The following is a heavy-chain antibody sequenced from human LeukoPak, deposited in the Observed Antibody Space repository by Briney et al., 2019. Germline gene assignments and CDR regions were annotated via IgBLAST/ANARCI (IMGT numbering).Heavy chain of an antibody. D-gene: IGHD1-26*01. CDR3: AREFSGYIDF. CDR1: GYTFINYY. J-gene: IGHJ4*02. Sequence: ASVKVSCKASGYTFINYYMHWVRQAPGQGLEWMGIINPSGGGTSYAQKFQGRVTMTRDTSTSTVYMEVSSQRSEDTAVYYCAREFSGYIDFWGQGTLVTVSS. CDR2: INPSGGGT. V-gene: IGHV1-46*01.